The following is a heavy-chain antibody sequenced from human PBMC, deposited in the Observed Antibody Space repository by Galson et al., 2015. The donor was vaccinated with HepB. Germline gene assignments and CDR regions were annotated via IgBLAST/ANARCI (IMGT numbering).Heavy chain of an antibody. Sequence: SLRLSCAASGFTFSSYGMHWVRQAPGKGLEWVAVISYDGSNKYYADSVKGRFTISRDNSKNTLYLQMNSLRAEDTAVYYCAKDRYYYDSSGPTGYWGQGTLVTVSS. D-gene: IGHD3-22*01. CDR2: ISYDGSNK. CDR1: GFTFSSYG. V-gene: IGHV3-30*18. J-gene: IGHJ4*02. CDR3: AKDRYYYDSSGPTGY.